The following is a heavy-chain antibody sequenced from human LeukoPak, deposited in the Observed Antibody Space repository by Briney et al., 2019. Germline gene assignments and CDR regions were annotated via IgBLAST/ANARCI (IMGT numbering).Heavy chain of an antibody. J-gene: IGHJ4*02. V-gene: IGHV4-39*01. CDR1: GGSISSSSYY. CDR3: ARHGPYYYDSSGYCYIAY. CDR2: IYYSGST. Sequence: SEALSFTCTVSGGSISSSSYYWGWIRQPPGKGLEWIGSIYYSGSTYYNPSLKSRVTISVDTSKNQFSLKLSSVTAADTAVYYCARHGPYYYDSSGYCYIAYWGQGTLVTVSS. D-gene: IGHD3-22*01.